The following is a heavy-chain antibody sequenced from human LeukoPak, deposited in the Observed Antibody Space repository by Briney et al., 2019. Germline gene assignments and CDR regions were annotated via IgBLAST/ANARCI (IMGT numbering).Heavy chain of an antibody. V-gene: IGHV3-7*01. Sequence: PGGSLRLSCVVSGFRFSSNWMSWVRQAPGKGLEWVANMKQDGSETYYVDSVKGRFTISRDNAKNSLYLQMNSLRAEDTAVYYCARDKIVGATHFDYWGQGTLVTVSS. CDR3: ARDKIVGATHFDY. CDR1: GFRFSSNW. CDR2: MKQDGSET. D-gene: IGHD1-26*01. J-gene: IGHJ4*02.